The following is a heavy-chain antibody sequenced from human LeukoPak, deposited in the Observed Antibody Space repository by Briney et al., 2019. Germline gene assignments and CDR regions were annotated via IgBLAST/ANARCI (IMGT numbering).Heavy chain of an antibody. Sequence: GGSLRLSCAASGFTFSNYWMSWVRXAPGKXLEWVANIKQDGSEEVYVDSVKGRFTISRDNAKNSLFLQMNTLRAEDTAVYYCARDPYSSTWSYGMDVWGQGTTVTVSS. CDR3: ARDPYSSTWSYGMDV. CDR1: GFTFSNYW. D-gene: IGHD6-6*01. V-gene: IGHV3-7*04. J-gene: IGHJ6*02. CDR2: IKQDGSEE.